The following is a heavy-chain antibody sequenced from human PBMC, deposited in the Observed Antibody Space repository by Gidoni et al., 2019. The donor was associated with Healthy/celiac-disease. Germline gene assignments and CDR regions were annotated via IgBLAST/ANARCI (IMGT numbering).Heavy chain of an antibody. V-gene: IGHV3-66*02. J-gene: IGHJ4*02. CDR2: MYSGGSK. D-gene: IGHD2-2*01. Sequence: EVQLVESGGGLVQPGGSLRLSCAASGFTVSSNYMSWVRQAPGKGLGWVSVMYSGGSKYYADSVKGRFTISRDNSKNTLYLQMNSLRAEDTAVYYCARAATDIVVVPATGYLDYWGQGTLVTVSS. CDR3: ARAATDIVVVPATGYLDY. CDR1: GFTVSSNY.